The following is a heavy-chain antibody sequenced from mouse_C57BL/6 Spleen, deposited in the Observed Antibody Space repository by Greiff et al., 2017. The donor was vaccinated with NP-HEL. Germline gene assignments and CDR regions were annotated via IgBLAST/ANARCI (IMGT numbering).Heavy chain of an antibody. V-gene: IGHV1-69*01. J-gene: IGHJ4*01. CDR2: IDPSDSYT. CDR3: ARAMDY. Sequence: QVQLQQPGAELVMPGASVKLSCKASGYTFTSYWMHWVKQRPGQGLEWTGEIDPSDSYTNYNQKFKGKSTLTVDKSSSTAYMQLSSLTSEDSAVYYCARAMDYWGQGTSVTVSS. CDR1: GYTFTSYW.